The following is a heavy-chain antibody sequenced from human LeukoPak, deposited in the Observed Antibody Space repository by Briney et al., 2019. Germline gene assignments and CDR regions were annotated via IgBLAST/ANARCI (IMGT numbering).Heavy chain of an antibody. D-gene: IGHD1-26*01. CDR2: IKAKTDGGTI. V-gene: IGHV3-15*01. J-gene: IGHJ4*02. CDR3: ATGSASYYGIDY. Sequence: KSGGSLSLSCAASGFIFSNAWMSWVRQAPGKGLEWVGRIKAKTDGGTINYAAPVKGRFTISRDDSKDTLYLQMNSLKIEDSAVYYCATGSASYYGIDYWGQGTLVTVSS. CDR1: GFIFSNAW.